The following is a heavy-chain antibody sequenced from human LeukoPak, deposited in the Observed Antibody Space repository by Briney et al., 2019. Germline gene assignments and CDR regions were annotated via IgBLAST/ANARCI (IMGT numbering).Heavy chain of an antibody. D-gene: IGHD1-1*01. CDR2: ISGSGGST. J-gene: IGHJ6*03. CDR3: AKVLEGNYYYYYMDV. Sequence: GGSLRLSCAASGFTFSSYGMSWVRQAPGKGLEWVSVISGSGGSTYYADSVKGRFTISRDNSKNTLYLQMNSLRAEDTAVYYCAKVLEGNYYYYYMDVWGKGTAVTVSS. V-gene: IGHV3-23*01. CDR1: GFTFSSYG.